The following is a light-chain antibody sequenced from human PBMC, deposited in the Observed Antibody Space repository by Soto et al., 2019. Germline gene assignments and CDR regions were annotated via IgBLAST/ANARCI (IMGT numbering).Light chain of an antibody. CDR3: CSYAGSSTLVV. V-gene: IGLV2-23*03. CDR2: EGS. Sequence: QSALTQPASVSGSPGQSITNSCTGTSSDVGSYNLVSWYQQHPGKAPKLMIYEGSKRPSGVSNRFSGSKSGNTASLTISGLQAEDEADYYCCSYAGSSTLVVFGGGTKVTVL. CDR1: SSDVGSYNL. J-gene: IGLJ2*01.